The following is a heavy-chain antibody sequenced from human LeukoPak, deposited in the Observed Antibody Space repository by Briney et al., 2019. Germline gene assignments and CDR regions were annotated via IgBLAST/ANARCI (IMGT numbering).Heavy chain of an antibody. CDR1: GGTFSSYA. CDR3: ARVEITMVPIGAFDI. J-gene: IGHJ3*02. CDR2: IIPIFGTA. Sequence: ASVKVSCKASGGTFSSYAISWVRQAPGQGLEWMGRIIPIFGTANYAQKFQGRVTITTDESTSTAYMELSSLRSEDTAVYYCARVEITMVPIGAFDIWGQGTMVTVSS. V-gene: IGHV1-69*05. D-gene: IGHD3-10*01.